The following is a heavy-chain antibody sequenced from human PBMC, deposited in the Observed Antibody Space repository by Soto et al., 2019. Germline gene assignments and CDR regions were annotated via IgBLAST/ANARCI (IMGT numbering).Heavy chain of an antibody. Sequence: GGSLRLSCAASGFTFSSYAMHWVRQAPGKGLEWVAVISYDGSNKYYADSVKGRFTISRDNSKNTLYLQMNSLRAEDTAVYYCAAAHYEILTGYLSYYGMDVWGQGTTVTVAS. V-gene: IGHV3-30-3*01. CDR2: ISYDGSNK. D-gene: IGHD3-9*01. J-gene: IGHJ6*02. CDR1: GFTFSSYA. CDR3: AAAHYEILTGYLSYYGMDV.